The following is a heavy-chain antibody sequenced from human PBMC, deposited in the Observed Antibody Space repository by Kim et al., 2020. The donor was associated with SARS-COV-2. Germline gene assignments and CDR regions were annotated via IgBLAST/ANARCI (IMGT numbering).Heavy chain of an antibody. V-gene: IGHV5-51*01. J-gene: IGHJ4*02. Sequence: GESLKISCKGSGYSFTSYWIGWVRQMPGKGLEWMXIIYPGDSDTRYSPSFQGXVTISADKSISTAYLQWSSLKAXDTXMYXXARRGYDWGQGTLVTVSS. D-gene: IGHD5-18*01. CDR3: ARRGYD. CDR2: IYPGDSDT. CDR1: GYSFTSYW.